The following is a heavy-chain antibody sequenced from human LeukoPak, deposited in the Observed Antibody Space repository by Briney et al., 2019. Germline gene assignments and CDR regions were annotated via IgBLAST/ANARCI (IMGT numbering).Heavy chain of an antibody. CDR3: ARHWGLRYFDCYFVY. Sequence: SETLSLTCAVYGGSFSGYYWSWLRQPPGKGLEWIGEINHSGSTNYNPSLKSRVTISVDTSKNQFSMKLSSVTAADTAVYYCARHWGLRYFDCYFVYLDQGTMVTVSS. J-gene: IGHJ4*02. V-gene: IGHV4-34*01. D-gene: IGHD3-9*01. CDR1: GGSFSGYY. CDR2: INHSGST.